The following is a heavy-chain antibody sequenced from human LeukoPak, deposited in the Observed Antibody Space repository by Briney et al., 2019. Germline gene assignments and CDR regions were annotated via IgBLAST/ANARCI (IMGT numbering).Heavy chain of an antibody. Sequence: SETLSLTCTVSGGSISSYYWSWLRQPPGKGLEWIGYIYYSGSTNYNPSLKSRVTISVDTSKNQFSLKLSSVTAADTAVYYCARVPLVPAAIVYYYGMDVWGQGTTVTVSS. CDR2: IYYSGST. D-gene: IGHD2-2*01. V-gene: IGHV4-59*01. CDR3: ARVPLVPAAIVYYYGMDV. J-gene: IGHJ6*02. CDR1: GGSISSYY.